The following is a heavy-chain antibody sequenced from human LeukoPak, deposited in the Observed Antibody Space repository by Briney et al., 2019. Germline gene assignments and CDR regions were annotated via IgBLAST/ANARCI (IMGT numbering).Heavy chain of an antibody. CDR3: ARGSGYYSYGMDV. D-gene: IGHD3-3*01. CDR2: IYYSGST. CDR1: GGSISSGGYY. Sequence: SETLSLTCTVSGGSISSGGYYWSWIRQHPGKGLEWIGYIYYSGSTYYNPSLKSRVTISVDTSKNQFSLKLSSVTAADTAVYYCARGSGYYSYGMDVWGQGTTVTASS. J-gene: IGHJ6*02. V-gene: IGHV4-31*03.